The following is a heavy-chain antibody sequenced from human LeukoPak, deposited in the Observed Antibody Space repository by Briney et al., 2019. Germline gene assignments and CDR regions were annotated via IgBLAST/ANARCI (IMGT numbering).Heavy chain of an antibody. V-gene: IGHV1-24*01. J-gene: IGHJ4*02. CDR1: GYTLTELS. CDR3: ATLMGPYSSGWYVGDY. CDR2: FDPEDGET. Sequence: ASVKVSCKVSGYTLTELSMHWVRQAPGKGLEWMGGFDPEDGETIYAQKFQGRVTMTEDTSTDTAYMELSSLRSEDTAVYYCATLMGPYSSGWYVGDYWGQGTLVTVSS. D-gene: IGHD6-19*01.